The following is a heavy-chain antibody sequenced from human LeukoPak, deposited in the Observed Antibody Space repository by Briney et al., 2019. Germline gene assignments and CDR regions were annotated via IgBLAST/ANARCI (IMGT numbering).Heavy chain of an antibody. V-gene: IGHV1-8*01. CDR1: GYTFTSYD. CDR3: ASINSGSHVWLGEDY. CDR2: MNPNSGNT. J-gene: IGHJ4*02. Sequence: GASVKVSCKASGYTFTSYDINWVRQATGQGLEWMGWMNPNSGNTGYAQKFQGRVTMTRNTSISTAYMELSSLRSEDTAVYYCASINSGSHVWLGEDYWGQGTLVTVSS. D-gene: IGHD1-26*01.